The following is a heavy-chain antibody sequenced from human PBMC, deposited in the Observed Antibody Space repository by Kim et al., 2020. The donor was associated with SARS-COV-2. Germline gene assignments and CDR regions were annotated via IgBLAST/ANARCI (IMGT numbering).Heavy chain of an antibody. D-gene: IGHD3-10*01. CDR2: ISSSSYI. Sequence: GGSLRLSCAASGFTFSSYSMNWVRQAPGKGLEWVSSISSSSYIYYADSVKGRFTISRDNAKNSLYLQMNSLRAEDTAVYYCARAPGFGESNGNYWGQGTLVTVSS. CDR1: GFTFSSYS. V-gene: IGHV3-21*01. J-gene: IGHJ4*02. CDR3: ARAPGFGESNGNY.